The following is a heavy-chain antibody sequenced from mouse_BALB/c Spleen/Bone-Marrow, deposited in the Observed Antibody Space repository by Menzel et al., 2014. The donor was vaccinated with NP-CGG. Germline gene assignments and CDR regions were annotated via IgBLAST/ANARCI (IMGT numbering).Heavy chain of an antibody. CDR3: AGGNYRFAY. V-gene: IGHV14-1*02. J-gene: IGHJ3*01. CDR1: GFNIKDYY. CDR2: IDPENGNT. Sequence: VQLQQSGAELVRPGALVKLSCKASGFNIKDYYMHWVKQRPEQGLEWIGWIDPENGNTIYDQKFQGKASITADTSSNTAYLQLSSVTSEDTAGYCCAGGNYRFAYWGQGTLVTVSA. D-gene: IGHD2-1*01.